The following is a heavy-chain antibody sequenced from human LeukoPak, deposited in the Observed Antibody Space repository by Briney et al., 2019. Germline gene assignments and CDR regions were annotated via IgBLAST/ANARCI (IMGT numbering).Heavy chain of an antibody. CDR2: ISGSGGST. CDR1: GFTFSSYA. J-gene: IGHJ4*02. Sequence: GGSLRLSCAASGFTFSSYAMSWVRQAPGKGLEWVSAISGSGGSTYYADSVKGRFTSSRDNSKNTLYLQMTSLRAEDTAVYYCAKDPGGEWELLVSVSFDYWGQGTLVTVSS. V-gene: IGHV3-23*01. CDR3: AKDPGGEWELLVSVSFDY. D-gene: IGHD1-26*01.